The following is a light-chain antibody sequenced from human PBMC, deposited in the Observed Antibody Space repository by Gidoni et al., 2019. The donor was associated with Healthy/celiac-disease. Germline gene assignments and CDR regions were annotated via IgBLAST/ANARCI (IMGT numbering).Light chain of an antibody. CDR2: GAS. CDR3: QQYGSSPFT. V-gene: IGKV3-20*01. Sequence: IAFTQSPGTLSLSPGDRATLSCRASQSVSSSYLAWYQQKPGQAPRLLIYGASSRATGIPDRFSGSGSGTDFTLTISRLEPEDFAVYYCQQYGSSPFTFGPGTKVDIK. CDR1: QSVSSSY. J-gene: IGKJ3*01.